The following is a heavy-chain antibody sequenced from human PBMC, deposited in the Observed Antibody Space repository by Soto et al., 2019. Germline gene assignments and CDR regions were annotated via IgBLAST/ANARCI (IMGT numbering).Heavy chain of an antibody. J-gene: IGHJ6*02. D-gene: IGHD3-3*01. V-gene: IGHV3-13*01. CDR1: GFTFSSYD. CDR3: AGAFRTYYDFWSVYYTGIEYYGMDV. CDR2: IGTAGDT. Sequence: GGSLRLSCAASGFTFSSYDMHWVRQATGKGLEWVSAIGTAGDTYYPGSVKGRFTISRENAKNSLYLQMNSLRARETAVYYCAGAFRTYYDFWSVYYTGIEYYGMDVWGQGNTVTVSS.